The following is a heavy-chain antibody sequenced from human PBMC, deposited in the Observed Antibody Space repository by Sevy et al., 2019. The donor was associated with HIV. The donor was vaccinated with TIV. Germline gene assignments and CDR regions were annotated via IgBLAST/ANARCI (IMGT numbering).Heavy chain of an antibody. CDR1: GFTFSNYG. D-gene: IGHD2-2*01. V-gene: IGHV3-33*01. CDR2: IRYDGSNK. CDR3: AGGPLRYCSSSSCYEGDNYYYGMDV. Sequence: GGSLRLSCAASGFTFSNYGIHWVRQAPGKGLEWVAVIRYDGSNKYYEDSVKGRFTISRDNSKNTLYLQINSLRAEDTAVYYCAGGPLRYCSSSSCYEGDNYYYGMDVWGQGTTVTVSS. J-gene: IGHJ6*02.